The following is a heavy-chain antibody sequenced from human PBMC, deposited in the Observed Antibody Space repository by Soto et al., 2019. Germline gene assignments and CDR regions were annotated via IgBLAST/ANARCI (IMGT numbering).Heavy chain of an antibody. V-gene: IGHV1-46*01. CDR1: GYTFTRYY. CDR3: ARDPNGSIGYYFPF. J-gene: IGHJ4*02. Sequence: QVQLVQSGAEVKKPGASVKVSCKASGYTFTRYYMHWVRQAPGQGLEWMGIINPSGGTPSYAQKFQGRVTMTTDTSTSTVYMQLSSLRSEDTAIYFCARDPNGSIGYYFPFWGQGTLVTVSS. D-gene: IGHD3-22*01. CDR2: INPSGGTP.